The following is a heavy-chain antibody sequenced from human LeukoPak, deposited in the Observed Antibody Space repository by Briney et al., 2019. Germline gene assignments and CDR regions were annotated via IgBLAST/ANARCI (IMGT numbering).Heavy chain of an antibody. CDR3: ARFGYVAAVDL. CDR2: INPAGTET. CDR1: GFSFSAYW. Sequence: GGSLRLSCAASGFSFSAYWMTWVRQAPGTGLEWVANINPAGTETYYVDPVKGRFTISRDNAKNLLYLQMNSLRAEDTAVYYCARFGYVAAVDLWGQGTLVTVSS. J-gene: IGHJ4*02. D-gene: IGHD2-15*01. V-gene: IGHV3-7*01.